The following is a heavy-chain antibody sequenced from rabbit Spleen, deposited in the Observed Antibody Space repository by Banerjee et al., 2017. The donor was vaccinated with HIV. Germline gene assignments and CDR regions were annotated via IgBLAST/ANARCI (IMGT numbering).Heavy chain of an antibody. V-gene: IGHV1S40*01. Sequence: QSLEESGGDLVKPGASLTLTCTASGIDFSSYYYICWVRQAPGKGLEWIACIYTGDGNTYYANWAKGRFTISKTSSTVALKMTSLTAADTATYFCAREDDDYGDYWGSYYFNLWGQGTLVTVS. CDR1: GIDFSSYYY. J-gene: IGHJ4*01. CDR3: AREDDDYGDYWGSYYFNL. D-gene: IGHD2-1*01. CDR2: IYTGDGNT.